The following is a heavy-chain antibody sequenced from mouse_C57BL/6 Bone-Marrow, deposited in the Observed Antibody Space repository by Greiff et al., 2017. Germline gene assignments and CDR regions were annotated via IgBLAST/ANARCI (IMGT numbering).Heavy chain of an antibody. CDR2: ISSGGSYT. CDR1: GFTFSSYG. Sequence: EVQLVESGGDLVKPGGSLKLSCAASGFTFSSYGMSWVRQTPDKRLEWVATISSGGSYTYYPASVKGRFTISRDNAKNTLYLQMSSLKSEDTAMYYCARDGYWYFDVWGTGTTVTVSS. J-gene: IGHJ1*03. V-gene: IGHV5-6*01. CDR3: ARDGYWYFDV.